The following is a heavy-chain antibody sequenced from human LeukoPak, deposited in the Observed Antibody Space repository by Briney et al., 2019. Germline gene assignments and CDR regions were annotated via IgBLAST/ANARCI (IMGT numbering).Heavy chain of an antibody. Sequence: ASVKVSCKASGYTFTSYYMHWVRQAPGQGLEWMGIINPSGGSTSYAQKFQGRVTMTRDMSTSTVYMELSSLRSEDTAVYYCARDRGADYGDYGENFDYWGQGTLVTVSS. CDR3: ARDRGADYGDYGENFDY. J-gene: IGHJ4*02. V-gene: IGHV1-46*01. CDR2: INPSGGST. CDR1: GYTFTSYY. D-gene: IGHD4-17*01.